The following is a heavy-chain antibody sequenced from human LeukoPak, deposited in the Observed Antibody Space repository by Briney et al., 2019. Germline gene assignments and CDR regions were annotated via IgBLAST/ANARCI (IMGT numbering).Heavy chain of an antibody. D-gene: IGHD3-22*01. CDR1: GFTFSSYA. J-gene: IGHJ4*02. CDR2: ISGSGGST. Sequence: PGGSLRLSCAASGFTFSSYAMSWVRQAPGKGLEWVSAISGSGGSTYYADSVKGRFTISRDNSKNTQYLQMNSLRAEDTAVYYCAKGLSYYYDSSGKAFDYWGQGTLVTVSS. V-gene: IGHV3-23*01. CDR3: AKGLSYYYDSSGKAFDY.